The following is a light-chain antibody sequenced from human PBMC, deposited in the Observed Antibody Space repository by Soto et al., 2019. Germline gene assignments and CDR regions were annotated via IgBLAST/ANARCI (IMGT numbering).Light chain of an antibody. V-gene: IGLV2-11*01. CDR2: DVS. CDR1: SSDVGDCNF. CDR3: CSYAGSYTYV. J-gene: IGLJ1*01. Sequence: QSALTQPRSVSGSPGQSVTISCTGTSSDVGDCNFVSWYQQYPGKAPKLVIFDVSKRPSGVPDRFSGSKSGNTASLTISGLQADDEADYYCCSYAGSYTYVFGTGTKVTVL.